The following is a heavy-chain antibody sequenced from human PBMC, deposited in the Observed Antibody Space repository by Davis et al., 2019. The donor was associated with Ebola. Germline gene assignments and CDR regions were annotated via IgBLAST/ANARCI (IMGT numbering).Heavy chain of an antibody. CDR1: GFTFTSSA. CDR3: AAYDYVWGSYRVDY. V-gene: IGHV1-58*02. J-gene: IGHJ4*02. D-gene: IGHD3-16*02. Sequence: SVKVSCKASGFTFTSSAMQWVRQARGQRLEWIGWIVVGSGNTNYAQKFQERVTITRDMSTSTAYMELSSLRSEDTAVYYCAAYDYVWGSYRVDYWGQGTLVTVSS. CDR2: IVVGSGNT.